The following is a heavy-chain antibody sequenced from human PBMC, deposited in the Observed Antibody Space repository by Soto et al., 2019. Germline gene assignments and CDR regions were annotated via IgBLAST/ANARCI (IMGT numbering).Heavy chain of an antibody. CDR2: ISNRGDT. D-gene: IGHD2-15*01. CDR3: AREPQYCGGGSGGIKGDAYDI. CDR1: GFIVSDTY. J-gene: IGHJ3*02. V-gene: IGHV3-66*01. Sequence: EVQLVESGGGLVQPGGSLRLSCTASGFIVSDTYVNWVRQAPGKGLEWVSVISNRGDTHYADSVRGRFSLSRDISDNTWHHQMNTLRVEGTGVYYWAREPQYCGGGSGGIKGDAYDIWGQGTMVTVSS.